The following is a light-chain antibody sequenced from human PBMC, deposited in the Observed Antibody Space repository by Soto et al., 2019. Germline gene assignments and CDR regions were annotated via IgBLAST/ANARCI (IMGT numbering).Light chain of an antibody. CDR2: AES. J-gene: IGKJ1*01. V-gene: IGKV1-39*01. CDR1: ENIPGY. CDR3: QQSFNVPRT. Sequence: IAMTQSPSSLSASVGDRVTITCRASENIPGYVHWYQQRPGKAPKLLIYAESTLQSGVPSRFRGSGSGTEFTLTISSLQPEDFATYYCQQSFNVPRTFGHGTNVEI.